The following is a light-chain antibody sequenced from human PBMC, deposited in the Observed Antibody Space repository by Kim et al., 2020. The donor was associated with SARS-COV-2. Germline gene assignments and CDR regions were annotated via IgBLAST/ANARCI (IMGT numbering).Light chain of an antibody. Sequence: SRGERAALAGRASQSVSSYIGWNKQKPGQATRLLIYDASSRDAGIPDRFSGSGAAKDFSPTISSRETEGFAVYDWQQSSNWPPYSFGQGTRLEI. CDR2: DAS. CDR3: QQSSNWPPYS. J-gene: IGKJ2*03. CDR1: QSVSSY. V-gene: IGKV3-11*01.